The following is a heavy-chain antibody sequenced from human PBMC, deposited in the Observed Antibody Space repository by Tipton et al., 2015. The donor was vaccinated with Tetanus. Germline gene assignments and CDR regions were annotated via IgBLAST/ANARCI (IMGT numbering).Heavy chain of an antibody. D-gene: IGHD3-10*01. CDR3: ARGVWFGPGPRYYFDY. J-gene: IGHJ4*02. CDR2: INHSGST. Sequence: TLSLTCAVYAGSFSGYYWTWIRQSPGEGLEWIGEINHSGSTNYNPSLKSRVTISIDTSKNQFSLKLNSVTAADTAVYYCARGVWFGPGPRYYFDYWGQGTLVTVSS. CDR1: AGSFSGYY. V-gene: IGHV4-34*01.